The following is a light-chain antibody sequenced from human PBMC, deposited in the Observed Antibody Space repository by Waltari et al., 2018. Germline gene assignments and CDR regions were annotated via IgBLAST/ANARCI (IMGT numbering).Light chain of an antibody. CDR2: GVN. J-gene: IGLJ2*01. Sequence: QSALTQPASVSGSPGQSITLSCTGTRSDIGSYNHVSLHQPHPGKAPKLILYGVNKRPSGVSNRFSGSKSGNTASLTISGLQAEDEADYYCSSYAGRDTYVVFGGGTKLTVL. CDR1: RSDIGSYNH. V-gene: IGLV2-23*02. CDR3: SSYAGRDTYVV.